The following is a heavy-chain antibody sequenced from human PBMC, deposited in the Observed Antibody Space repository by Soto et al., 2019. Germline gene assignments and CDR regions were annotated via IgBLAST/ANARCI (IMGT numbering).Heavy chain of an antibody. CDR3: AAYSGSFYHGMDV. D-gene: IGHD1-26*01. V-gene: IGHV5-51*01. Sequence: GESLKISCKASGYSFTSYWIGWVRQMPGKGLEWMGIIYPGDSDTRYSPSFQGQVTISADKSISTAYLQWSSLKASDTAMYYCAAYSGSFYHGMDVWGQGTTVTVSS. CDR1: GYSFTSYW. J-gene: IGHJ6*02. CDR2: IYPGDSDT.